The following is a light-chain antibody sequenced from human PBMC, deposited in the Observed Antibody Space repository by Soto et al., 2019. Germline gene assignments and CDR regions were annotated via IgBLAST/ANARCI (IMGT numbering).Light chain of an antibody. CDR1: QSVNAN. CDR2: GAS. J-gene: IGKJ1*01. Sequence: EVVMTQSPATLSVSPGERATLSCRASQSVNANLAWYQQKPGQAPRLLIHGASNRATGIPARFSGSGFGTEFNLPISSLQSEDFAVYYCQQYNTWLWTFGQGTKVEI. CDR3: QQYNTWLWT. V-gene: IGKV3-15*01.